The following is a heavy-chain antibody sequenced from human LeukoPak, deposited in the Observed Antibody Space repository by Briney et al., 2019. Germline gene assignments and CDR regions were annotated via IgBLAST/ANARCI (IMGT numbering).Heavy chain of an antibody. CDR2: FYYTGDT. J-gene: IGHJ3*02. CDR1: GGSISNYY. V-gene: IGHV4-59*08. D-gene: IGHD3-22*01. Sequence: SETLSLTRTVSGGSISNYYCSWIRQPPGKGLEWIGYFYYTGDTYYNPSLKSRVTISVDTSKNQCSLKLSSVTAADTAVYYCASTHYYDSSGYFSAFDIWGQGTMVTVSS. CDR3: ASTHYYDSSGYFSAFDI.